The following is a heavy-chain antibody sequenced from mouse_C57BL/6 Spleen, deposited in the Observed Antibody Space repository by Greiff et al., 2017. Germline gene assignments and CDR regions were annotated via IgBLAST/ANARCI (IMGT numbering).Heavy chain of an antibody. CDR3: ARSTAQGRGVDY. Sequence: QVQLQQPGAELVKPGASVTLSCKASGYTFTSYWMHWVKQRPGQGLEWIGMIHPNSGSTNYNEKFKSKATLTVDKSSSTAYMQLSSLTSEDSAVYYCARSTAQGRGVDYWGQGTTLTVSS. CDR1: GYTFTSYW. CDR2: IHPNSGST. D-gene: IGHD3-2*02. V-gene: IGHV1-64*01. J-gene: IGHJ2*01.